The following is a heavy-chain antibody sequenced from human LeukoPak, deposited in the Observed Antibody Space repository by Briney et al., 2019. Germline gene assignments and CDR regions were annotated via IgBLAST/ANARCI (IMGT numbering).Heavy chain of an antibody. CDR3: ASGYYDFWSGYSYYFDY. Sequence: PSQTLSLTCTVSGGSISSGDYYWIWIRQPPGKRLQRIGYISYSGSLYYNPSLKSRVTISVDTSKNQFSLKLSSVTAADTAVYYCASGYYDFWSGYSYYFDYWGQGTLVTVSS. CDR2: ISYSGSL. V-gene: IGHV4-30-4*01. CDR1: GGSISSGDYY. D-gene: IGHD3-3*01. J-gene: IGHJ4*02.